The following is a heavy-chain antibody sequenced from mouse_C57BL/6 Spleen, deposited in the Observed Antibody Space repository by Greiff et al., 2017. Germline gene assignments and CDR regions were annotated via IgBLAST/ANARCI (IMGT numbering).Heavy chain of an antibody. D-gene: IGHD2-3*01. CDR3: ASRANYDCYIYAMDY. Sequence: EVKLVESGGGLVKPGGSLKLSCAASGFTFSDYGMHWVRQAPEKGLEWVAYLSSGSSTIYYADTVKGRFTISRDNATNTLFLQMTSLRSEDTAMYYCASRANYDCYIYAMDYWGQGTSVTVSS. J-gene: IGHJ4*01. CDR2: LSSGSSTI. CDR1: GFTFSDYG. V-gene: IGHV5-17*01.